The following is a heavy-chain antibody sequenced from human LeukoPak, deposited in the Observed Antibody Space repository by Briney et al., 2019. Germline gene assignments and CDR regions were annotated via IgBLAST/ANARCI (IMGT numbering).Heavy chain of an antibody. CDR1: GFTLSSYW. CDR2: IKQDGSEK. J-gene: IGHJ6*02. V-gene: IGHV3-7*01. Sequence: GGSLRLSCAASGFTLSSYWMSWVRQAPGKGLEWVANIKQDGSEKYYVDSVTGRFTISRDNAKNTLYLQMNGVGAEDTAVYYCARVAAGGRGKDVWGQGTTVTVSS. D-gene: IGHD6-13*01. CDR3: ARVAAGGRGKDV.